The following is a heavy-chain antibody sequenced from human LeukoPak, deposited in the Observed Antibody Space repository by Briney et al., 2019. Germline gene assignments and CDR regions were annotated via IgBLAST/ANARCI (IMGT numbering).Heavy chain of an antibody. J-gene: IGHJ6*03. Sequence: GSLRLSCAASGFTFSTYNMNWVRQAPGKGLEWVSSITSSSSYIYYADSVKGRFTISRDNAKSSLYLQMNSLRDEDTAVYYCARDPYSGSYGDYYYYYMDVWGKGTTVTISS. CDR1: GFTFSTYN. D-gene: IGHD1-26*01. CDR3: ARDPYSGSYGDYYYYYMDV. CDR2: ITSSSSYI. V-gene: IGHV3-21*01.